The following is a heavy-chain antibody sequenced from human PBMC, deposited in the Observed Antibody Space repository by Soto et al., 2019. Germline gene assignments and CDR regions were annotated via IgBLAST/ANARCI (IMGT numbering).Heavy chain of an antibody. CDR3: ARDRWGEDGSGSYSLDY. CDR1: GGSIISYY. J-gene: IGHJ4*02. CDR2: IYYSGST. D-gene: IGHD3-10*01. V-gene: IGHV4-59*01. Sequence: SETLSLTCTVSGGSIISYYWSWIRQPPGKGLEWIGYIYYSGSTNYNPSLKSRVTISVDTSKNQFSLKLSSVTAADTAVYYCARDRWGEDGSGSYSLDYWGQGTLVTVSA.